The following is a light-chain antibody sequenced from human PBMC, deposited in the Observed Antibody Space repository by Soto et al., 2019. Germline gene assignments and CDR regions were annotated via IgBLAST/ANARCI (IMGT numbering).Light chain of an antibody. CDR1: QSISSW. V-gene: IGKV1-5*01. Sequence: DIQMTQSPSTLSASVGDRVTITCRASQSISSWLAWYQQKPGKAPKLLIYDASSLESGVPLRFSGSGSGTEFTLTISSLQPDDFANYYCQQYNSYSPYTFGQGTRLEIK. CDR3: QQYNSYSPYT. CDR2: DAS. J-gene: IGKJ5*01.